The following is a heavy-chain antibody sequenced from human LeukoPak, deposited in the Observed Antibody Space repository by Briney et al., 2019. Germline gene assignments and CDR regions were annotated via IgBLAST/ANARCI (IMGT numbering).Heavy chain of an antibody. D-gene: IGHD2-21*01. CDR1: GGSISSSSYY. J-gene: IGHJ4*02. Sequence: SETLSLTCTVSGGSISSSSYYWGWIRQPPGKGLEWIGSIYYGGSTYYNPSLKSRVTISVDTSKNQFSLKLSSVTAADTAVYYCARRDLSEFDYWGQGTLVTVSS. V-gene: IGHV4-39*01. CDR3: ARRDLSEFDY. CDR2: IYYGGST.